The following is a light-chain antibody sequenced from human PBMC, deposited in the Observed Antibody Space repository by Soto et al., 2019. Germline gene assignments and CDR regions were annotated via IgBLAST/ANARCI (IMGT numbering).Light chain of an antibody. V-gene: IGKV3-15*01. J-gene: IGKJ1*01. CDR2: GAS. CDR1: QSVSSN. Sequence: ITMTQSAATLSVSPGERVTLSCRASQSVSSNLAWYQQKPGQAPRLLIHGASTRATGVPARFSGSGSGTEFTLTISSLQSEDFAIYYCQHYNNWPPWTFGQRTKVDIK. CDR3: QHYNNWPPWT.